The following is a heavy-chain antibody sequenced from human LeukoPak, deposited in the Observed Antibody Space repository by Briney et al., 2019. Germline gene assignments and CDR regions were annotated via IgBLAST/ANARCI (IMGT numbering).Heavy chain of an antibody. CDR2: IGASGEST. D-gene: IGHD3-22*01. V-gene: IGHV3-23*01. CDR3: ARADYYDSSGYNDY. CDR1: GFTFSVAA. J-gene: IGHJ4*02. Sequence: PGGSLRLSCAASGFTFSVAAMTWVRQAPGKGLEWVSLIGASGESTYYADSVKGGFTISRDNSKNTLSLQMTSLRAEDTAVYYCARADYYDSSGYNDYWGQGTLVTVSS.